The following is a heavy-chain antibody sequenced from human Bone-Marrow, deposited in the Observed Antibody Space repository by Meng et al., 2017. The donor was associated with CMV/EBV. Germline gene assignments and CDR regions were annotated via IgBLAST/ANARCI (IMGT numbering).Heavy chain of an antibody. CDR2: IRYDGSNK. V-gene: IGHV3-30*02. D-gene: IGHD4-17*01. J-gene: IGHJ6*02. Sequence: GGSLRLSCAASGFTFSSYGMHWVRQAPGKGLEWVAFIRYDGSNKYYADSVKGRFTISRDNSKNTLYLQMNSLRAEDTAVYYCAKDGFAGDPRYYGMDVWGQGTTVTVSS. CDR3: AKDGFAGDPRYYGMDV. CDR1: GFTFSSYG.